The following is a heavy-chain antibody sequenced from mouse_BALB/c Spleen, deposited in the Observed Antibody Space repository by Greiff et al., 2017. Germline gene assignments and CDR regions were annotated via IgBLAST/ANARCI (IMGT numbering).Heavy chain of an antibody. J-gene: IGHJ1*01. CDR3: ARAFYGNYWYFDV. Sequence: EVKVVESGGGLVQPGGSLRLSCATSGFTFTDYYMSWVRQPPGKALEWLGFIRNKANGYTTEYSASVKGRFTISRDNSQSILYLQMNTLRAEDSATYYCARAFYGNYWYFDVWGAGTTVTVSS. V-gene: IGHV7-3*02. CDR1: GFTFTDYY. CDR2: IRNKANGYTT. D-gene: IGHD2-10*01.